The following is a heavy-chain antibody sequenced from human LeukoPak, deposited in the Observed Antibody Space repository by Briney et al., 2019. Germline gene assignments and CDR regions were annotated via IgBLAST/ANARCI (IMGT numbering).Heavy chain of an antibody. CDR1: GFIFSDYY. Sequence: GGSLRLSCAASGFIFSDYYMSWIRQAPGKGLEWVSYISSSGNTIDYADSVKGRFTISRDNAKNSLYLQMNSLRAEDTAVYYCAREVRGLNYYYYYMDVWGKGTTVTVSS. CDR3: AREVRGLNYYYYYMDV. J-gene: IGHJ6*03. CDR2: ISSSGNTI. D-gene: IGHD3-10*01. V-gene: IGHV3-11*04.